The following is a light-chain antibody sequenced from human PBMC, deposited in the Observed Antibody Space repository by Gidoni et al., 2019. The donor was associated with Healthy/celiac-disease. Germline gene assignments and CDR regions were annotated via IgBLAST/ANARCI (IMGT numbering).Light chain of an antibody. CDR2: AAS. CDR1: QSISSY. J-gene: IGKJ2*02. V-gene: IGKV1-39*01. CDR3: QQSYSTPMCT. Sequence: IQRTQSPSSLSASVGDRVTIPCRASQSISSYLNWYQQKPGKAPKLLIYAASSLQSGVPSRFSCSGSGTDFTLTISSLQPEDFATYYCQQSYSTPMCTFGQGTKLEIK.